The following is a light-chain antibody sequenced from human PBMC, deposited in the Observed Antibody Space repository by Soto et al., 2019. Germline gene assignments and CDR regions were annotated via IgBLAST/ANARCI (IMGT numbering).Light chain of an antibody. Sequence: QSVLTQPPSVSEAPGQRVTISCTGSSSNIGAGYDVHWYQQLPGTAPKLLIYGNSNRPSGVPDRFSGSKSGTSASLAITGLQAEDEADYYCQSYESSLSGSYVFGTGNKVTVL. J-gene: IGLJ1*01. CDR3: QSYESSLSGSYV. CDR2: GNS. CDR1: SSNIGAGYD. V-gene: IGLV1-40*01.